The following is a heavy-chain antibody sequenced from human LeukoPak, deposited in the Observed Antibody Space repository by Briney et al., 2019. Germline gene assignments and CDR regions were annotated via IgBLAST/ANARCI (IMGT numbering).Heavy chain of an antibody. CDR1: GFTFSSYG. J-gene: IGHJ4*02. V-gene: IGHV3-30*02. CDR2: IRYDGSNK. Sequence: AGGSLRLSCAASGFTFSSYGMHWVRQAPGKGLEWVAFIRYDGSNKYYADSVKGRFTISRDNSKNTLYLQMNSLRAEDTAVYYCAKTYYYGSGSPFDCWGQGNLVTVSS. CDR3: AKTYYYGSGSPFDC. D-gene: IGHD3-10*01.